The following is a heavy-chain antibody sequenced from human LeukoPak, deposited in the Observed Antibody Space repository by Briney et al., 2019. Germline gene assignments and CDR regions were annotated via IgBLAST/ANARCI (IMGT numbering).Heavy chain of an antibody. CDR2: INPNSGGT. D-gene: IGHD6-19*01. V-gene: IGHV1-2*02. J-gene: IGHJ4*02. Sequence: ASVKVSCKASGYTFTGYYMHWVRQAPGQGLEWMGWINPNSGGTNYAQKFQGRVTMTRDTSISTAYMELSRLRSDDTAVYYCARGGSSGWSPRTYFDYWGQGTLVTVSS. CDR3: ARGGSSGWSPRTYFDY. CDR1: GYTFTGYY.